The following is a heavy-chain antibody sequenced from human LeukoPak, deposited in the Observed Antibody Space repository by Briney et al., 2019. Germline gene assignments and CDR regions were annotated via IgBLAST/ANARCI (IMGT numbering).Heavy chain of an antibody. CDR3: ARGGSATYYYYYYYMDV. V-gene: IGHV1-8*01. J-gene: IGHJ6*03. CDR2: MNPNSGNT. Sequence: GASVKVSCKASGHTFTSYDINWVRQATGQGLEWMGWMNPNSGNTGYAQKFQGRVTMTRNTSISTAYMELSSLRSEDTAVYYCARGGSATYYYYYYYMDVWGKGTTVTVSS. CDR1: GHTFTSYD.